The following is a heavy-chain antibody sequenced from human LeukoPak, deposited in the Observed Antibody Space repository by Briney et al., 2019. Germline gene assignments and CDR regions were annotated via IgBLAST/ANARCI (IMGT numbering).Heavy chain of an antibody. D-gene: IGHD5-24*01. CDR2: INPNTGAT. CDR1: GYTFTGYY. Sequence: ASVKASCKASGYTFTGYYMHWVRQAPGQGLEWMGWINPNTGATDIAQKFQGRVTMTRDTSISSAYMELSRLRSDDTAVYYRARVRDNYGMDVWGQGTTVIVSS. J-gene: IGHJ6*02. V-gene: IGHV1-2*02. CDR3: ARVRDNYGMDV.